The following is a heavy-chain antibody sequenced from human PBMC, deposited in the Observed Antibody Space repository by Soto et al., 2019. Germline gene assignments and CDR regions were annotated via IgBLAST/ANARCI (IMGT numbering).Heavy chain of an antibody. D-gene: IGHD3-22*01. V-gene: IGHV4-30-4*01. CDR1: GGSISSGDYY. Sequence: TSETLSLTCTVSGGSISSGDYYWSWIRQPPGKGLECIGYIYYSGSTYYNPSLKSRVTISVDTSKNQFSLKLSSVTAADTAVYYCAREGYYYDSSGRGAFDIWGQGTMVTVSS. CDR3: AREGYYYDSSGRGAFDI. J-gene: IGHJ3*02. CDR2: IYYSGST.